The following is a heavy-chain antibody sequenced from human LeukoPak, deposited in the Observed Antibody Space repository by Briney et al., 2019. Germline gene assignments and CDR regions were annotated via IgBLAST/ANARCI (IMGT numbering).Heavy chain of an antibody. CDR2: IYYSGST. CDR3: ARETQLWLRYYFDY. V-gene: IGHV4-59*12. CDR1: GGSISSYY. Sequence: SETLSLTCTVSGGSISSYYWSWIRQPPGKGLEWIGYIYYSGSTNYNPSLKSRVTISVETSKNEFSLKLSSVTAADTAVYYCARETQLWLRYYFDYWGQGTLVTVSS. D-gene: IGHD5-18*01. J-gene: IGHJ4*02.